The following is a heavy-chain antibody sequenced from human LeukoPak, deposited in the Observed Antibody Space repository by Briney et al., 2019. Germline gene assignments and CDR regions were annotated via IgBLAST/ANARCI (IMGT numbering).Heavy chain of an antibody. J-gene: IGHJ5*02. CDR1: GYTFTSYY. Sequence: ASVKVSFKASGYTFTSYYMHWVRQAPGQGLEWMGIINPSGFSTTYAQKFQGRVTMTRDTSTSTVYMELSSLRSEDTAVYYCARDERDGGDTAMLGANNWFDPWGQGTLVTVSS. CDR2: INPSGFST. D-gene: IGHD5-18*01. CDR3: ARDERDGGDTAMLGANNWFDP. V-gene: IGHV1-46*01.